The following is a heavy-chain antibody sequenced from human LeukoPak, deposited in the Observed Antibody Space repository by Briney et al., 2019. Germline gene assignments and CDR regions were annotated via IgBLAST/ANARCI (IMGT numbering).Heavy chain of an antibody. J-gene: IGHJ1*01. V-gene: IGHV3-23*01. CDR3: AKGSYFQH. CDR1: GFSFTDYG. CDR2: ISGSGGST. Sequence: GGSLRLSCAVSGFSFTDYGMHWVRQAPGKGLEWVSAISGSGGSTYYADSVKGRFTISRDNSKNTLYLQMNSLRAEDTAVYYCAKGSYFQHWGQGTLVTVSS.